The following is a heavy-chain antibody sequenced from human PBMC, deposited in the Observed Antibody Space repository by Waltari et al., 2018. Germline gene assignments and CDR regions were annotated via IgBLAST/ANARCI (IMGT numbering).Heavy chain of an antibody. CDR1: GFTFRRFW. V-gene: IGHV3-74*01. J-gene: IGHJ4*02. CDR3: ARDSSHLPAAFDN. Sequence: EVELVQSGGGLVQPAGSLSLSCAASGFTFRRFWMQWVRQVPGKGLVWVSRISNDGRTTDYTDAVKGRFTISRDNAKDTLYLQMNSLRAEDTAVYYCARDSSHLPAAFDNWGQGTLVTVSS. D-gene: IGHD2-2*01. CDR2: ISNDGRTT.